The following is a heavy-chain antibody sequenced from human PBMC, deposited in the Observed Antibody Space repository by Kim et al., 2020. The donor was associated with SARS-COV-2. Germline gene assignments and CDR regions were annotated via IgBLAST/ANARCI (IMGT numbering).Heavy chain of an antibody. CDR3: ARDMVRGSVAGWGTIYYYYYGMDV. V-gene: IGHV7-4-1*02. Sequence: ASVKVSCKASGYTFTSYAMNWVRQAPGQGLEWMGWINTNTGNPTYAQGFTGRFVFSLDTSVSTAYLQISSLKAEDTAVYYCARDMVRGSVAGWGTIYYYYYGMDVWGQGTTVTVSS. CDR2: INTNTGNP. D-gene: IGHD3-10*01. CDR1: GYTFTSYA. J-gene: IGHJ6*02.